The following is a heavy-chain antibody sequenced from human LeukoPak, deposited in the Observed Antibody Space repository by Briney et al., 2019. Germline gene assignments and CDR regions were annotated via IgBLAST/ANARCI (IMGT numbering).Heavy chain of an antibody. Sequence: GRSLRLSCAASGFTFSSYGMHWVRQAPGKGLEWVAVIRYDGSNKYYADSVKGRFTISRDNSKNTLYLQMNSLRAEDTAVYYCARDGGSGYYDYWGQGTLVTVSS. CDR1: GFTFSSYG. V-gene: IGHV3-33*01. J-gene: IGHJ4*02. CDR2: IRYDGSNK. D-gene: IGHD3-22*01. CDR3: ARDGGSGYYDY.